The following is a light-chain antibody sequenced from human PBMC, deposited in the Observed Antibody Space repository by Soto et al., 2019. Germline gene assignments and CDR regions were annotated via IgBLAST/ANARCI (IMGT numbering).Light chain of an antibody. Sequence: QSVLTQPPSVSGAPGQRVTISCTGSSSNIGAGYDVHWYQQLPGTAPKLLIFSNNNRPSGVPDRFSGSKSGTSASLAITGLHAEDEADYYCQSYDSSRSGYVVFGGGTQLTVL. CDR1: SSNIGAGYD. CDR2: SNN. V-gene: IGLV1-40*01. J-gene: IGLJ2*01. CDR3: QSYDSSRSGYVV.